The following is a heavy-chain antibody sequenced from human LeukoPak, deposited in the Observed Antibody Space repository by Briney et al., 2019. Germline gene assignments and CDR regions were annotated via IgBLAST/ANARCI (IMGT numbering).Heavy chain of an antibody. Sequence: GGSLRLSCAASGFTVSSNYMSWVRQAPGKGLEWVSVIYSGGSIYYADSVKGRFTISRDNSKNTLYLQMNSLRAEDTAVYYCARDGSSSFEEISCDYWGQGTLVTVSS. CDR3: ARDGSSSFEEISCDY. V-gene: IGHV3-53*01. CDR1: GFTVSSNY. D-gene: IGHD6-13*01. J-gene: IGHJ4*02. CDR2: IYSGGSI.